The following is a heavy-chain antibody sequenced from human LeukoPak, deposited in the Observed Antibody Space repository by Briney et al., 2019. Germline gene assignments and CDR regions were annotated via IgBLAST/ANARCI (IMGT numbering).Heavy chain of an antibody. CDR3: ARGTNSTFDI. D-gene: IGHD1-7*01. J-gene: IGHJ3*02. CDR2: AYSRYRGGR. V-gene: IGHV6-1*01. Sequence: SQTLSLTCAISGDSVSSNSVAWNWIRQSPSRGLEWLGRAYSRYRGGRDYAISVRSRINIDTDTSRNQFSLQLSSVTPEDTAVYYCARGTNSTFDIWGQGTTVTVSS. CDR1: GDSVSSNSVA.